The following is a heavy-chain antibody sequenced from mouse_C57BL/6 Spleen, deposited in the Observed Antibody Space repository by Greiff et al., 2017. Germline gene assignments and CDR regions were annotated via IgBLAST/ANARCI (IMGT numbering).Heavy chain of an antibody. Sequence: EVMLVESGEGLVKPGGSLKLSCAASGFTFSSYAMSWVRQTPEKRLEWVAYISSGGDYIYYADTVKGRFTISRDNARNTLYLQLSSLKSEDTAMYYCTRDGSNYWYFDVWGTGTTVTVSS. D-gene: IGHD2-3*01. CDR2: ISSGGDYI. CDR1: GFTFSSYA. V-gene: IGHV5-9-1*02. CDR3: TRDGSNYWYFDV. J-gene: IGHJ1*03.